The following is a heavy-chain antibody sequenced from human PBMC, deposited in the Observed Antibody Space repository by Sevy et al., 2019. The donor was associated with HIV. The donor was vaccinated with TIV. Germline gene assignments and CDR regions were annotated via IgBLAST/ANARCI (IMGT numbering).Heavy chain of an antibody. CDR1: GFCLTTSD. J-gene: IGHJ6*02. CDR2: VRNDGSNK. V-gene: IGHV3-30*02. Sequence: GGSLRLSCAASGFCLTTSDMHWVSQAPGKGLESVAYVRNDGSNKYYADSVRDRFTISRDSPKNTLYLQMNSLRDEDTAIYYCARGRKTTEEWLEELDYYYGLDVWGQGTTVTVSS. D-gene: IGHD2-8*01. CDR3: ARGRKTTEEWLEELDYYYGLDV.